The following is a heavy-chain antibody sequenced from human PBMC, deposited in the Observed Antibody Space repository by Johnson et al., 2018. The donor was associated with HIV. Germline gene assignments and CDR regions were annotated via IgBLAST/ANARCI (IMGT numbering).Heavy chain of an antibody. J-gene: IGHJ3*02. Sequence: QVQLVESGGGLVKPGGSLRLSCTASGFTFNDYYMSWIRQAPGKGLEWVSYISSSGSTIYYADSVKGRFTISRDNAKHSLYLQMNSLRAEDTAVYYCARGGDGYNSRFREPFGAFDIWGQGTMVTVSS. CDR1: GFTFNDYY. V-gene: IGHV3-11*04. CDR2: ISSSGSTI. CDR3: ARGGDGYNSRFREPFGAFDI. D-gene: IGHD5-24*01.